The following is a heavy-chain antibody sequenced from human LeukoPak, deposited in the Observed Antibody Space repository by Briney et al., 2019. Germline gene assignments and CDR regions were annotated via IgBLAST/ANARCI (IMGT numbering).Heavy chain of an antibody. CDR2: IWYDGSNE. Sequence: VGSLRLSCAASGFTFSNYDMHWVRQAPGKGLEWVALIWYDGSNEYYSDSVKGRFTISRDNSKNTLYLQMNSLRAEDTAVYYCARDQSHYTAPGDYWGQGRLVTVSS. V-gene: IGHV3-33*01. D-gene: IGHD3-10*01. J-gene: IGHJ4*02. CDR3: ARDQSHYTAPGDY. CDR1: GFTFSNYD.